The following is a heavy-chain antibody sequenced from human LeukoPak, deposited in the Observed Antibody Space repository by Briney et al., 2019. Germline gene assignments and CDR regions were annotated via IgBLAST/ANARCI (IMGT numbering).Heavy chain of an antibody. CDR2: ISYDGSNK. CDR1: GFTFSSYA. V-gene: IGHV3-30*04. CDR3: ARGQSFYYDSSGSSRDAFDI. D-gene: IGHD3-22*01. J-gene: IGHJ3*02. Sequence: PGGSLRLSCAASGFTFSSYAMHWVRQAPGKGLEWVAVISYDGSNKYYADSVKGRFTISRDNSKNTLYLQMNSLRAEDTAVYYCARGQSFYYDSSGSSRDAFDIWGQGTMVTASS.